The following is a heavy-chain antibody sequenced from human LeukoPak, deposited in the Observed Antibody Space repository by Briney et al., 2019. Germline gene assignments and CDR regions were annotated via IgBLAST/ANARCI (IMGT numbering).Heavy chain of an antibody. V-gene: IGHV3-23*01. CDR1: GFTFSNYD. CDR2: ISGSGGST. J-gene: IGHJ4*02. Sequence: GGSLRLSCAASGFTFSNYDMSWVRQAPGKGLEWVSVISGSGGSTYYADSVKGRFTISRDNSKNTLYLQMNSLRAEDTAVYYCAKITMVRGPMFDYWGQGTLVTVSS. D-gene: IGHD3-10*01. CDR3: AKITMVRGPMFDY.